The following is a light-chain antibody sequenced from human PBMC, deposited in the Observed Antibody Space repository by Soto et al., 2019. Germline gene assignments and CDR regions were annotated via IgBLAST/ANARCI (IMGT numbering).Light chain of an antibody. V-gene: IGKV3-11*01. Sequence: EIVLTQSPATLSLSPGERATLSCRASQSVSSYLAWYQQKPGQAPRLLIYDASNRATGIPARFSGSGSGTDFSLTLSSLEPEDFAVYYCQQRSNWPLFTFGPGTKVDIK. CDR2: DAS. CDR3: QQRSNWPLFT. J-gene: IGKJ3*01. CDR1: QSVSSY.